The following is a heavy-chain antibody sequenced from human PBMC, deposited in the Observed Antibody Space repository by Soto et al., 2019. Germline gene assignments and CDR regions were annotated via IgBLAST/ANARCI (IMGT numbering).Heavy chain of an antibody. Sequence: SVKVSCKASGGTFSSYAISWLRQAPGQGLEWMGGIIPIFGTANYAQKFQGRVTIAADKSTSTASMELSSLRSEDTAVYYCASDSSGSWNYFDYWGQGTLVTVSS. CDR1: GGTFSSYA. CDR3: ASDSSGSWNYFDY. D-gene: IGHD3-22*01. J-gene: IGHJ4*02. V-gene: IGHV1-69*06. CDR2: IIPIFGTA.